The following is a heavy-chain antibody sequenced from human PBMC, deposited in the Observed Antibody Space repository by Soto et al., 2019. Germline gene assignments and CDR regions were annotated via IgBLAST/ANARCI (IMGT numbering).Heavy chain of an antibody. Sequence: ASVKVSCKASGYTFIDYYMHWVRQAPGQGLEWMGGIIPIFGTANYAQKFQGRVTITADKSTSTAYMELSSLRSEDTAVYYCAREKYYYDSSGYYYDWYFDLWGRGTLVTVSS. V-gene: IGHV1-69*06. CDR1: GYTFIDYY. J-gene: IGHJ2*01. CDR2: IIPIFGTA. CDR3: AREKYYYDSSGYYYDWYFDL. D-gene: IGHD3-22*01.